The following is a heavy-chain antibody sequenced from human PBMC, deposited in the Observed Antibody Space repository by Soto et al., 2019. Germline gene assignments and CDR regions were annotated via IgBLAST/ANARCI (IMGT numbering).Heavy chain of an antibody. V-gene: IGHV3-30*18. CDR1: GFTFSSYG. CDR3: AKAQPGIAPYYYYGMDV. D-gene: IGHD6-13*01. CDR2: ISYDGSNK. Sequence: PGGSLRLSCAASGFTFSSYGMHWVRQAPGKGLEWVAVISYDGSNKYYADSVKGRFTISRDNSKNTLYLQMNSLRAEDTAVYYCAKAQPGIAPYYYYGMDVWGQGTTVTVSS. J-gene: IGHJ6*02.